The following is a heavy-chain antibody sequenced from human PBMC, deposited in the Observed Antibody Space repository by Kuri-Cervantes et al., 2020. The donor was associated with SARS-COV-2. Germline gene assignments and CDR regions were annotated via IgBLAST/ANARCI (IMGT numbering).Heavy chain of an antibody. Sequence: GESLKISCAASGFTFSSYGMHWVRQAPGKGLEWVAVIWYDGSNKYYADSVKGRFTISRDNSKNTLYLQMNSPRAEDTAVYYCARGGDIVVVPAAIEFLRRFDPWGQGTLVTVSS. CDR3: ARGGDIVVVPAAIEFLRRFDP. D-gene: IGHD2-2*01. V-gene: IGHV3-33*08. J-gene: IGHJ5*02. CDR2: IWYDGSNK. CDR1: GFTFSSYG.